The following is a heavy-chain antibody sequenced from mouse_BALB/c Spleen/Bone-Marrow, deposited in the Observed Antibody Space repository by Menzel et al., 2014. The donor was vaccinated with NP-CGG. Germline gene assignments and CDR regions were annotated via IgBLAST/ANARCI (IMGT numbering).Heavy chain of an antibody. Sequence: EVKVVESGGGLVQPGGSRKLSCAASGFTFSNFGMHWFRQSPEKGLEWVAFVSTGSTIIYYADTVKGRFTISRDNPENTLFLQMTSLRSEDTAIYYCARSHFYGNYFDYWGQGTTPTVSS. CDR1: GFTFSNFG. J-gene: IGHJ2*01. V-gene: IGHV5-17*02. D-gene: IGHD2-1*01. CDR3: ARSHFYGNYFDY. CDR2: VSTGSTII.